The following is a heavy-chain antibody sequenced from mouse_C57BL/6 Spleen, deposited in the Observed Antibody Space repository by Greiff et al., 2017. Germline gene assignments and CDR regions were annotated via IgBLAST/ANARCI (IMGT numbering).Heavy chain of an antibody. D-gene: IGHD2-1*01. CDR2: ISRGGSYT. CDR3: ARRGGNYPCFDY. Sequence: EVQRVESGGDLVKPGGSLKLSCAASGFTFSSYGMSWVRQTPDKRLEWVATISRGGSYTYYPDSVKGRFTISRDNAKNTLYLQMRSLKSEDTAMYYCARRGGNYPCFDYWGQGTTLTVSS. J-gene: IGHJ2*01. V-gene: IGHV5-6*01. CDR1: GFTFSSYG.